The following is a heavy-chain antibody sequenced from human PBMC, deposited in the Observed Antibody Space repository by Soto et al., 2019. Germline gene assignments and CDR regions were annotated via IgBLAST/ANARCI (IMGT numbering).Heavy chain of an antibody. Sequence: EVQLLESGGGLVQPGESLRLSCAASGFTFSSFAMSWVLQAPGKGLEWVSAISGSGGGTYSADSVKGRFTISRDNSKNTLYPQMNSRRAEDTAVYYCAKDLLDLTYSGSGSLPDYWGQGTLVNVSS. D-gene: IGHD3-10*01. CDR2: ISGSGGGT. J-gene: IGHJ4*02. CDR1: GFTFSSFA. V-gene: IGHV3-23*01. CDR3: AKDLLDLTYSGSGSLPDY.